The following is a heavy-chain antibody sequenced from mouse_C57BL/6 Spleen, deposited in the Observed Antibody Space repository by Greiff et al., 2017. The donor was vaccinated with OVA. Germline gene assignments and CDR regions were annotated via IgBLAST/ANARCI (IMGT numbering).Heavy chain of an antibody. D-gene: IGHD2-1*01. Sequence: QVQLQQSGAELAKPGASVKLSCKASGYTFTSYWMHWVKQRPGQGLEWIGYINPSSGYTKYNQKFKDKATLTADKSSSTAYMQLSSLTYEDSAVYYCALYYGNRYWYFDVWGTGTTVTVSS. CDR1: GYTFTSYW. J-gene: IGHJ1*03. V-gene: IGHV1-7*01. CDR3: ALYYGNRYWYFDV. CDR2: INPSSGYT.